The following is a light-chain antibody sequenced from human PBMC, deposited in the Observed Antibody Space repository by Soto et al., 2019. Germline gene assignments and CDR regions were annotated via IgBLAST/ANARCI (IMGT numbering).Light chain of an antibody. V-gene: IGKV3-20*01. CDR2: GTS. CDR3: QQYGSSPWT. CDR1: QTVSNSY. Sequence: ETVLTQSPGSLSLSLGDRATLSCRASQTVSNSYLAWYQQKPGQAPRLLIYGTSSRATGIPDRFSGSGSGTDVTLTINRLEPEDFVIYYCQQYGSSPWTFGQGTKVDIK. J-gene: IGKJ1*01.